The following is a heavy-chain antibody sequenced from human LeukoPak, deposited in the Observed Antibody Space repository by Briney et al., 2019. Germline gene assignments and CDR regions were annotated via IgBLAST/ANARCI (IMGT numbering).Heavy chain of an antibody. D-gene: IGHD1-26*01. V-gene: IGHV4-59*01. J-gene: IGHJ4*02. CDR3: ARGHWELLRAFDY. CDR1: GGSISSYY. Sequence: PSETLSLTCTVSGGSISSYYWSWIRQPPGKGLEWIGYIYYTGSPNYNPSLKSRVSISVDTSKNQFSLKLSSVTAADTAVYYCARGHWELLRAFDYWGQGTLVTVSS. CDR2: IYYTGSP.